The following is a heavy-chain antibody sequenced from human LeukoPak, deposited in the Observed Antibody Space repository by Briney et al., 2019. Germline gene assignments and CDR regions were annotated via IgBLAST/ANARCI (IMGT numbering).Heavy chain of an antibody. CDR2: IKEDGSEK. D-gene: IGHD3-22*01. Sequence: GGSLRLSCAASGFTFSTFWVSLVRQAPGKGLEWVANIKEDGSEKYYGDSVKGRFTISRDNAKNSLYLQMNSLRAEDTAVYYCARDSSGYQWGQGTLVTVSS. V-gene: IGHV3-7*01. CDR3: ARDSSGYQ. CDR1: GFTFSTFW. J-gene: IGHJ4*02.